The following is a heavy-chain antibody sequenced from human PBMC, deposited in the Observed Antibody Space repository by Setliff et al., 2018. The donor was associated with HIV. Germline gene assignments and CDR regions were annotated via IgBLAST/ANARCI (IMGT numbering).Heavy chain of an antibody. D-gene: IGHD6-6*01. J-gene: IGHJ4*02. Sequence: SETLSLTCTVSGYSISSGYYWGWIRQPPGKGLEWIGSIYHSGSTYYNPSLKSRVTISIDTSKNQFSLKLTSVTAADTAVYYCARAGSAAASPLDYWGQGTLVTVAS. V-gene: IGHV4-38-2*02. CDR2: IYHSGST. CDR1: GYSISSGYY. CDR3: ARAGSAAASPLDY.